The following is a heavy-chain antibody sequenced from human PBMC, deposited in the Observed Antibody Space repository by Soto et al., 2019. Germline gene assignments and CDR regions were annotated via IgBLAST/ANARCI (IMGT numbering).Heavy chain of an antibody. CDR1: GYTSTSYD. J-gene: IGHJ6*02. D-gene: IGHD5-12*01. Sequence: QVQLVQSGAEVKKPGASVKVSCKAYGYTSTSYDINWVRQATGQGLEWMGWINPNSGNIGYAQKFQGRVTMTRNTSIRTAYMELSSLRSEDTAVYYCARGYSGYDQRYGLDVWGQGTTVTVSS. V-gene: IGHV1-8*01. CDR3: ARGYSGYDQRYGLDV. CDR2: INPNSGNI.